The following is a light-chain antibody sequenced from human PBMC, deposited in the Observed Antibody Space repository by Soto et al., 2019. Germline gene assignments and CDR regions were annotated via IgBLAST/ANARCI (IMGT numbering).Light chain of an antibody. Sequence: QSVLTQPPSASGSPGQSVTISCTGTSSDVGAYNYVSWYQQHPDKAPKLMIYEVSKRPSGVPDRFSGSKSGNTASLTVSGLQAEDETDYYCTSYAGSNTYVFGTGTKVTVL. V-gene: IGLV2-8*01. CDR2: EVS. J-gene: IGLJ1*01. CDR3: TSYAGSNTYV. CDR1: SSDVGAYNY.